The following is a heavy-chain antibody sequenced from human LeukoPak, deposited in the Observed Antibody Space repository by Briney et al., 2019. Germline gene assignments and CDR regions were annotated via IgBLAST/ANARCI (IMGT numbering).Heavy chain of an antibody. CDR2: INHSGST. J-gene: IGHJ3*02. Sequence: PSETLSLTCAVYGGSFSGYYWSWIRQPPGKGLEWIGEINHSGSTNYNPSLKSRVTISVDTSKNQFSLKLSSVTAADTAVYYCARERPRTKYCSSTSCRGEGVAFDIWGQGTMVTVSS. D-gene: IGHD2-2*01. CDR3: ARERPRTKYCSSTSCRGEGVAFDI. V-gene: IGHV4-34*01. CDR1: GGSFSGYY.